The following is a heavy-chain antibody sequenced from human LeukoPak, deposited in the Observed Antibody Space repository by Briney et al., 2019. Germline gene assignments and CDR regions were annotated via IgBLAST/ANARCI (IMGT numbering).Heavy chain of an antibody. Sequence: GGSLRLSCAASGFTFSTYDVSWVRQAPTKGLERVSAIGVDGGITYADSVKGRFTISRDNSKNTLYLQMNSLRAEDTAIYYCAKTIPFWYFDLWGHGTLVTVSS. J-gene: IGHJ2*01. CDR1: GFTFSTYD. CDR3: AKTIPFWYFDL. CDR2: IGVDGGIT. D-gene: IGHD5-24*01. V-gene: IGHV3-23*01.